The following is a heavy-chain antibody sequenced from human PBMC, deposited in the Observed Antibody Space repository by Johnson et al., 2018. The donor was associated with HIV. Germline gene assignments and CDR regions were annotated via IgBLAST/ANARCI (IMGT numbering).Heavy chain of an antibody. CDR1: GFTFSSYG. CDR2: ISYDGSNK. CDR3: AKGRSGGSGAFDI. Sequence: QVQLVESGGGVVQPGRSLRLSCAASGFTFSSYGMHWVRQAPGKGLEWVAVISYDGSNKYYADSVKGRFTISRDNSKNTLYVQMNRLRTEDTAVYFCAKGRSGGSGAFDIWGQGTMVTVSS. V-gene: IGHV3-30*18. J-gene: IGHJ3*02. D-gene: IGHD3-10*01.